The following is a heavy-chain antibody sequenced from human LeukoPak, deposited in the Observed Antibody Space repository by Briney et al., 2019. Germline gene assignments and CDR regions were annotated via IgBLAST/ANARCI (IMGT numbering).Heavy chain of an antibody. CDR3: TTDSYGDYGVAFDY. Sequence: GGSLRLSCAASGFTFSNAWMSWVRQAPGKGLEWVGRIKSKTDGGTTDYAAPVKGRFTISRDDSKNTLYLQMNSLRIEDTAVYYCTTDSYGDYGVAFDYWGQGTLVTVSS. V-gene: IGHV3-15*01. D-gene: IGHD4-17*01. J-gene: IGHJ4*02. CDR2: IKSKTDGGTT. CDR1: GFTFSNAW.